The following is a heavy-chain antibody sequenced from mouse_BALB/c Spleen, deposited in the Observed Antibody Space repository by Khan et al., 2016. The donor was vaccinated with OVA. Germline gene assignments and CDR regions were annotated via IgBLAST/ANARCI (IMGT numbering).Heavy chain of an antibody. D-gene: IGHD1-1*01. CDR3: ARSGYGSLGY. CDR2: IYPGSGST. Sequence: QVQLQQSGPVLVKPGASVKMSCKASGYTFTDYIINWVRQRTGQGLEWIGQIYPGSGSTYYNEKFKGKATLTADKSSNTAYMQLRSLTSEDSAAYFCARSGYGSLGYWGQGTTLTVSS. V-gene: IGHV1-77*01. J-gene: IGHJ2*01. CDR1: GYTFTDYI.